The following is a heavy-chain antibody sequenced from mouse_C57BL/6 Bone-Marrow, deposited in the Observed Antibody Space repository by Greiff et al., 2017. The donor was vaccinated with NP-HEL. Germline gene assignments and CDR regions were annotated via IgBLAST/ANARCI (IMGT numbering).Heavy chain of an antibody. V-gene: IGHV1-59*01. CDR3: AGGWGDYAWFAY. CDR2: IDPSDSYT. Sequence: QVQLQQPGAELVRPGTSVKLSCKASGYTFTSYWMHWVKQRPGQGLEWIGVIDPSDSYTNYNQKFKGKATLTVDTSSSTAYMQLSSLTSEDSAVYYCAGGWGDYAWFAYWGQGTLVTVSA. D-gene: IGHD2-4*01. J-gene: IGHJ3*01. CDR1: GYTFTSYW.